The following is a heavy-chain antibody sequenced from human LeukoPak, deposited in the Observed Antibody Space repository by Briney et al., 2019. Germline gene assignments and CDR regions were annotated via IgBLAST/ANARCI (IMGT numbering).Heavy chain of an antibody. CDR1: GGSISSGGYS. CDR3: ARGIYCSSTSCYSWFDP. D-gene: IGHD2-2*02. J-gene: IGHJ5*02. CDR2: IYHSGST. Sequence: SETLSLTCAVSGGSISSGGYSWSWIRQPPGKGLEWIGYIYHSGSTYYNPSLKSRVTISVDRSKNQFSLKLSSVIAADTAVYYCARGIYCSSTSCYSWFDPWGQGTLVTVSS. V-gene: IGHV4-30-2*01.